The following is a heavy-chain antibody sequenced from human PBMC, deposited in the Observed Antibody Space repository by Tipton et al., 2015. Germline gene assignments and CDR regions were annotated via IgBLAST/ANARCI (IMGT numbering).Heavy chain of an antibody. V-gene: IGHV3-74*01. CDR3: ARSLRDGYNREFAY. D-gene: IGHD5-24*01. J-gene: IGHJ4*02. Sequence: SLRLSCAASGFTFSSYWMYWVRQAPGKGLVWVSRINDDGSSTGYAESVKGRFTISRDNAKNTLYLQMNSLRAEDAAVYYCARSLRDGYNREFAYWGQGTLVTVSS. CDR1: GFTFSSYW. CDR2: INDDGSST.